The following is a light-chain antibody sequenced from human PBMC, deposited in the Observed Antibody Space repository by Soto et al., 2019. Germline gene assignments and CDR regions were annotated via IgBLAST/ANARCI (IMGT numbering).Light chain of an antibody. J-gene: IGLJ1*01. Sequence: QSALTQPASASGSPGQSITISCTGTSSDVGGYNYVSWYQQHPGKAPKLMIYEVSNRPSGVSNRFSGSKSGNTASLTISGLQAEEEADYYGSSYASSSTPYVFGTGTKLTVL. CDR3: SSYASSSTPYV. V-gene: IGLV2-14*01. CDR1: SSDVGGYNY. CDR2: EVS.